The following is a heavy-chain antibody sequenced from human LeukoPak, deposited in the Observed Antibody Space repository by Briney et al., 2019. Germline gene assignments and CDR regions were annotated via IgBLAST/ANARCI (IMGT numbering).Heavy chain of an antibody. D-gene: IGHD3-22*01. V-gene: IGHV5-51*01. CDR3: ARGPKYHDSSGYYYPPHFDY. J-gene: IGHJ4*02. Sequence: GESLKISCKGSGYSFTSYWIGWVRQMPGKGLEWMGIIYPGDSDTRYSPSFQGQVTISADKSISTAYLQWSSLNASDTAMYYCARGPKYHDSSGYYYPPHFDYWGQGTLVTVSS. CDR2: IYPGDSDT. CDR1: GYSFTSYW.